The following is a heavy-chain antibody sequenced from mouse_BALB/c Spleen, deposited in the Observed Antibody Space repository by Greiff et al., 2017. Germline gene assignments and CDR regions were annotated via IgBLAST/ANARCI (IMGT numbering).Heavy chain of an antibody. J-gene: IGHJ4*01. D-gene: IGHD2-4*01. CDR3: SRSMGITTRGRVWYALDY. CDR2: IYPGSGNT. V-gene: IGHV1-63*01. CDR1: GYAFTNYW. Sequence: QVQLQQSGAELVRPGTSVKISCKASGYAFTNYWLGWVKQRPGHGLEWIGDIYPGSGNTYHNEKFKGKATLTADKSSSTVYMQLSSLTSEDSAVYFCSRSMGITTRGRVWYALDYWGQGTSVTVSS.